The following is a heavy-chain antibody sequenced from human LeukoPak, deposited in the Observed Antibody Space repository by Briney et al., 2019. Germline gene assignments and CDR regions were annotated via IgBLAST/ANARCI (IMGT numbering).Heavy chain of an antibody. Sequence: SETLSLTCTVSGGSISGYYWSWIRQPPGKGLEWIGYIYYSGSTNYNPSLKSRVTISVDTSKNQFSLKLSSVTAADTAVYYCARRTVAGTVHAFDIWGQGTMVTVSS. CDR3: ARRTVAGTVHAFDI. CDR1: GGSISGYY. J-gene: IGHJ3*02. CDR2: IYYSGST. D-gene: IGHD6-19*01. V-gene: IGHV4-59*08.